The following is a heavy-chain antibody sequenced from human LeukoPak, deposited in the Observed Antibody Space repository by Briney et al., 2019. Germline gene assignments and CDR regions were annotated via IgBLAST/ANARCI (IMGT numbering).Heavy chain of an antibody. CDR2: IYPGDSDT. V-gene: IGHV5-51*01. CDR1: GYNFRTYW. CDR3: ARAVAGTTGVVDY. J-gene: IGHJ4*02. D-gene: IGHD6-19*01. Sequence: GESLKISCKGSGYNFRTYWIGWVRQMPGKGLEWMGIIYPGDSDTRYSPSFQGQVTISADKSISTAYLQWSSLKASDTAMYYCARAVAGTTGVVDYWGQGTLVTVSS.